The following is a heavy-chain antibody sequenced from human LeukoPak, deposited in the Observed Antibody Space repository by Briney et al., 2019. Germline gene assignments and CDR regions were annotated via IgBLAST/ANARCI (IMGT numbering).Heavy chain of an antibody. Sequence: ASVKVSCKASGYSLTMYYIHWVRQAPGQGLEWMGMINPSDGATTYAQRFQGRVTMTRDMSTTTVYMDLRSLRSEDTAVYYCARTPGSVAAKSEVFDYWGQGTLVTVSS. J-gene: IGHJ4*02. V-gene: IGHV1-46*01. CDR2: INPSDGAT. CDR3: ARTPGSVAAKSEVFDY. CDR1: GYSLTMYY. D-gene: IGHD6-19*01.